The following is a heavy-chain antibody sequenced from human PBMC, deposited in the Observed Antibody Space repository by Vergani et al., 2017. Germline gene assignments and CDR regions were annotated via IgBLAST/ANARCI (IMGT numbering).Heavy chain of an antibody. Sequence: QVQLVESGGGVVQPGRSLRLSCAASGFTFSSYAMHWVRQAPGKGLEWVAVISYDGSNKYYADSVKGRFTISRDNSKNTLYLQMNSLRAEDTAVYYCAAISGKTTFDLWGRSTLVTVSS. CDR2: ISYDGSNK. J-gene: IGHJ2*01. CDR3: AAISGKTTFDL. CDR1: GFTFSSYA. D-gene: IGHD3-10*01. V-gene: IGHV3-30-3*01.